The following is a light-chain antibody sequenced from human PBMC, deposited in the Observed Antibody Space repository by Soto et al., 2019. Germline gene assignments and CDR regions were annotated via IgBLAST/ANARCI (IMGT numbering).Light chain of an antibody. CDR2: EVS. J-gene: IGLJ3*02. Sequence: QSALTQPPSASGSPGQSVTISCTGTSSDVGKYDYVSWFQHHPGKAPKLIIYEVSKRPSGVPDRFSGSKSGSTASLTVSGLQTEDESDYYCCSYAGSQTWVFGGGTKLTVL. CDR3: CSYAGSQTWV. CDR1: SSDVGKYDY. V-gene: IGLV2-8*01.